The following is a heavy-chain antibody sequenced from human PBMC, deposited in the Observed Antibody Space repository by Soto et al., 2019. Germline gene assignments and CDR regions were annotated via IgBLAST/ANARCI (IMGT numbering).Heavy chain of an antibody. CDR3: AREDDYGYRYINYGLDV. Sequence: PGGSLRLSCSASVFTCSSYGMHWFRQAPGKGLEWVAVIWYDGSNKYYADSVKGRFTISRDNSKNTLYLQMNNLRVEDAALYFCAREDDYGYRYINYGLDVWGQGTTVTVSS. V-gene: IGHV3-33*01. D-gene: IGHD4-17*01. CDR1: VFTCSSYG. CDR2: IWYDGSNK. J-gene: IGHJ6*02.